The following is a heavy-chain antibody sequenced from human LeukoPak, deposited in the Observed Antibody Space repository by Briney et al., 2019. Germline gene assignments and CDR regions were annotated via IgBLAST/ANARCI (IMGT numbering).Heavy chain of an antibody. Sequence: GGSLRLSCAASGFTFSSYAMSWVRQAPGKGLEWVSAISGSGGSTYSADSVKGRFTISRDNSKNTLYLQMNSLRAEDTAVYYCARIDILTGYFDYWGQGTLVTVSS. D-gene: IGHD3-9*01. V-gene: IGHV3-23*01. CDR3: ARIDILTGYFDY. J-gene: IGHJ4*02. CDR2: ISGSGGST. CDR1: GFTFSSYA.